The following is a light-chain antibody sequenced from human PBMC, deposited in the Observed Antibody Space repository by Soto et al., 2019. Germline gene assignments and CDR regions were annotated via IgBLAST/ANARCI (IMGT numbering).Light chain of an antibody. CDR1: QGISGF. Sequence: DIQLTQSPSFLSASVGDRVTITCRASQGISGFLDWYQQKPGKAPKLLIYSTSTLQTGVPSRFSGSASGTEFTLTMSSLQREDFTTYYCQHLNTNLITFGHGTRLDIK. CDR3: QHLNTNLIT. J-gene: IGKJ5*01. V-gene: IGKV1-9*01. CDR2: STS.